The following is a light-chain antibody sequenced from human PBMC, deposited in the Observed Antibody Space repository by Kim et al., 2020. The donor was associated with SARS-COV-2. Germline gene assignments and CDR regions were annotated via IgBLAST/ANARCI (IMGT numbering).Light chain of an antibody. Sequence: DIQMSQSPSSVSASVGDRVTITCRASQDIINSLAWYQQKPGKAPTVLIYAASSLQSGVPSRFSGSGSGTDFTLTISSLQPEDFATYYCQQAKNFPWTFGQGTKVDIK. J-gene: IGKJ1*01. V-gene: IGKV1D-12*01. CDR2: AAS. CDR3: QQAKNFPWT. CDR1: QDIINS.